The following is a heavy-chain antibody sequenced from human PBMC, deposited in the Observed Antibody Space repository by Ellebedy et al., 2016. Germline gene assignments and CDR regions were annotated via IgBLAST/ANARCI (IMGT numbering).Heavy chain of an antibody. D-gene: IGHD6-13*01. Sequence: GESLKISXAASGFTFSNYAMTCVRQAPGEGLEWVSSISGVGRTTYYAGPYYADSVKGRFTISRDNSKNTLYLQMNSLRAEDTAIYYCAKVSQFSAAGVYYFDYWGQGTLVTVSS. V-gene: IGHV3-23*01. J-gene: IGHJ4*02. CDR2: ISGVGRTT. CDR1: GFTFSNYA. CDR3: AKVSQFSAAGVYYFDY.